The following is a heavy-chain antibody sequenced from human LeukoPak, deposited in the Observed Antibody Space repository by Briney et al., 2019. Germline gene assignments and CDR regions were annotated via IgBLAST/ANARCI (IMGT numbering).Heavy chain of an antibody. D-gene: IGHD2-2*01. J-gene: IGHJ5*02. CDR3: ARDVVPAANPPYNWFDP. Sequence: PSETLSLTCTVSGGSISSGSYYWSWIRQPAGKGLEWIGRIYTSGSTNYNPSLKSRVTMSVDTSKNQFSLKLSSVTAADTAVYYCARDVVPAANPPYNWFDPWGQGTLVTVSS. CDR1: GGSISSGSYY. CDR2: IYTSGST. V-gene: IGHV4-61*02.